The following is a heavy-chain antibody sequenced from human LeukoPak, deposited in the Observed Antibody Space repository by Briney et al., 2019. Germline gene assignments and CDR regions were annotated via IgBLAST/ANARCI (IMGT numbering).Heavy chain of an antibody. V-gene: IGHV1-18*01. Sequence: GASVKVSCKASGYTFTSYGISWVRQAPGQGLEWMGWISAYNGNTNYAQKLQGRVTMTTDTSTSTAYMELRSLRSDDTAVYYCARGRGQNRLYSSSWYARPYYMDVWGKGTTVTVSS. CDR3: ARGRGQNRLYSSSWYARPYYMDV. CDR1: GYTFTSYG. CDR2: ISAYNGNT. D-gene: IGHD6-13*01. J-gene: IGHJ6*03.